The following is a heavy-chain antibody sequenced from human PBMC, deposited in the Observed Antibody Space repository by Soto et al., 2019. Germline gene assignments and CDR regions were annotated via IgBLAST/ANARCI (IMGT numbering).Heavy chain of an antibody. D-gene: IGHD2-2*01. J-gene: IGHJ6*02. V-gene: IGHV5-10-1*01. CDR2: IDPSDSYT. Sequence: GESLKISCKGSGYSFTSYWISWVRQMPGKGLEWMGRIDPSDSYTNYSPSFQGHVTISADKSISTAYLQWSSLKASDTAMYYCLRVVCCSTCSRDYYYGMDVWGQGTTVTVSS. CDR1: GYSFTSYW. CDR3: LRVVCCSTCSRDYYYGMDV.